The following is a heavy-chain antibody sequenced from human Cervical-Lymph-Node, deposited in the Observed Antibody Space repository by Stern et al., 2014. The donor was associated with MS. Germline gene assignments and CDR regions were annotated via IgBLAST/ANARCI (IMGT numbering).Heavy chain of an antibody. CDR3: AREGSSSWYWGTEY. Sequence: VQLVQSGGGLVQPGGSLRLSCAASGFTFSSYWMSWVRQAPGKGLEWVANIKQDGSEKYYVGSVKGRFTISRDNAKNSLYLQMNSLRAEDTAVYYCAREGSSSWYWGTEYWGQGTVVTVSS. CDR2: IKQDGSEK. J-gene: IGHJ4*02. V-gene: IGHV3-7*01. D-gene: IGHD6-13*01. CDR1: GFTFSSYW.